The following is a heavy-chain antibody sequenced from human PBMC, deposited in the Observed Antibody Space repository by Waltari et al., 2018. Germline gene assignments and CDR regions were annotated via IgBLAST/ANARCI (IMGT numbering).Heavy chain of an antibody. V-gene: IGHV3-23*01. Sequence: VQVXASGGGXVQPGGSLRXSCAASGFTFSASAMTWVRQAAGXGREWXSGIEXGGAYXYYADSVKGRXTISRDNSKSTVDLQMNXLRDDDTAXYXCGXTRGGYARGIDXWGQGTLVTVSS. CDR2: IEXGGAYX. CDR1: GFTFSASA. CDR3: GXTRGGYARGIDX. J-gene: IGHJ4*02. D-gene: IGHD5-12*01.